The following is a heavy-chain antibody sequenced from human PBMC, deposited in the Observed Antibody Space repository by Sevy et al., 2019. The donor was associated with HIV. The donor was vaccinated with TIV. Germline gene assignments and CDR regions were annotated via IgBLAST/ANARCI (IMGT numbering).Heavy chain of an antibody. Sequence: ASVKVSRKASGYTFTGYYMHWVRQAPGQGLEWMGWINPNSGGTNYAQKFQGRVTMTRDTSINTAYMERSRLRSDDTAVYYCARTPEAGSSWSGFDYWGQGTLVTVSS. CDR3: ARTPEAGSSWSGFDY. V-gene: IGHV1-2*02. J-gene: IGHJ4*02. CDR2: INPNSGGT. CDR1: GYTFTGYY. D-gene: IGHD6-13*01.